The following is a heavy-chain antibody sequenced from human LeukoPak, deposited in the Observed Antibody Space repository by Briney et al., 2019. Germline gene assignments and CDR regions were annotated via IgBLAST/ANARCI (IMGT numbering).Heavy chain of an antibody. Sequence: GGSLRLSCAGSGFTFSSYWMTWLRQAPGKGLECVATVMQDGSGKYFVDSVRGRFTFSRDNAKNSLYLQMNSLRAEDKGVYYCARHMYGYLDSWGQGTLVTVSS. CDR2: VMQDGSGK. CDR3: ARHMYGYLDS. J-gene: IGHJ4*02. D-gene: IGHD2-8*01. CDR1: GFTFSSYW. V-gene: IGHV3-7*01.